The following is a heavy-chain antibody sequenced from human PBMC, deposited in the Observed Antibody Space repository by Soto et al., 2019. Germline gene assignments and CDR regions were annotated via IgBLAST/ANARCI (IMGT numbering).Heavy chain of an antibody. D-gene: IGHD6-6*01. Sequence: EVQLLESGGALVQPGASLRLSCVGSGFKFSSSAMSWVRQAPGKGLEWVAAISGAATKTKYSDSVKGRFTISRDNSKDTRYLHMSRLSANDTAVYYCAQGRGGARPTFYYFYGMDVWGQGTTVTVSS. CDR1: GFKFSSSA. J-gene: IGHJ6*02. CDR3: AQGRGGARPTFYYFYGMDV. CDR2: ISGAATKT. V-gene: IGHV3-23*01.